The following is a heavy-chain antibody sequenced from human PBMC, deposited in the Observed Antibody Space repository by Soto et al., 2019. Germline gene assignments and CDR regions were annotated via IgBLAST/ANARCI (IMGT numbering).Heavy chain of an antibody. D-gene: IGHD2-15*01. J-gene: IGHJ5*02. CDR2: IIPIFGTA. CDR3: ASLRAGVAGRWFDP. V-gene: IGHV1-69*12. Sequence: QVQLVQSGAEVKKPGSSVKVSCKASGGTFSSYAISWVRQAPGQGLEWMGGIIPIFGTANYAQKFQGRVTXXAXEXXSTAYMELSSLRSEDTAVYYCASLRAGVAGRWFDPWGQGTLVTVSS. CDR1: GGTFSSYA.